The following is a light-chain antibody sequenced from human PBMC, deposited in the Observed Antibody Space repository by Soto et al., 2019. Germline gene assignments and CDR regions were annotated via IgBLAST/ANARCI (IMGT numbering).Light chain of an antibody. CDR3: HQYDDGPYT. CDR2: GAS. J-gene: IGKJ2*01. CDR1: QSVRSH. V-gene: IGKV3-15*01. Sequence: EIVLTQSPATLSLSPGERATLSCRGSQSVRSHLVWYQQKPGQAPRLLIYGASTRATGIPVRFSGSGSGTEFTLTISSLQSEDFAVYYCHQYDDGPYTFGQGTKVEI.